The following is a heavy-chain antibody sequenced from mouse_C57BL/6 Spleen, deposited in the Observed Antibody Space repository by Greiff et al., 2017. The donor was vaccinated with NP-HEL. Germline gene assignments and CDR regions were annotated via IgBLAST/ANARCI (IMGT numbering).Heavy chain of an antibody. J-gene: IGHJ2*01. D-gene: IGHD2-12*01. Sequence: QVQLQQSGPELVKPGASVKISCKASGYAFSSSWMNWVKQRSGKGLEWIGRIYPGDGDTNYNGKFKGKATLTADKSSSTAYMQLSSLTSEDSAVYFCARCKGYDNYFDYWGQGTTLTVSS. V-gene: IGHV1-82*01. CDR2: IYPGDGDT. CDR3: ARCKGYDNYFDY. CDR1: GYAFSSSW.